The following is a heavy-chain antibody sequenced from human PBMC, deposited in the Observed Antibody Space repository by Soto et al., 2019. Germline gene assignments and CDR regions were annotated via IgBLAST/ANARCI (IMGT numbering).Heavy chain of an antibody. V-gene: IGHV1-18*01. CDR3: ARVRQVVGYFYSYMDV. Sequence: ASVKVSCKASGYTFTNYGITWVRQAPGQGLEWMGWISAYNGNTHYTQRLQGRVTMTTDTSTSTAYMELRGLRSDDTAVYYCARVRQVVGYFYSYMDVWGKGTTVTVSS. D-gene: IGHD6-25*01. CDR1: GYTFTNYG. J-gene: IGHJ6*03. CDR2: ISAYNGNT.